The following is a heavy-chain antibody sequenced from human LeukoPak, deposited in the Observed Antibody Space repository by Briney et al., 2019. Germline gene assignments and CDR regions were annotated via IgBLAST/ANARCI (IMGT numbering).Heavy chain of an antibody. CDR1: GFTFSNAW. V-gene: IGHV3-15*01. J-gene: IGHJ3*02. CDR2: IKSKTDGGTT. Sequence: GGSLRLSCAASGFTFSNAWMSWVRQAPGKGLEWVGRIKSKTDGGTTDYAAPVKGRFTISRDDSKNTLYLQMNSLKTEDTAVYYCTGRYYYDSSGYTDAFDIWGQGTMVTVSS. D-gene: IGHD3-22*01. CDR3: TGRYYYDSSGYTDAFDI.